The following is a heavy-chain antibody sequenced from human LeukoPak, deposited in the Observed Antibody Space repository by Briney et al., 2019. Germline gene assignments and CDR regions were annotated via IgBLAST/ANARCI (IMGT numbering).Heavy chain of an antibody. CDR3: ASGGGWVFFN. CDR1: GYSISSGYY. V-gene: IGHV4-38-2*02. J-gene: IGHJ4*02. D-gene: IGHD6-19*01. Sequence: SETLSLTCTVSGYSISSGYYWGWIRQPPGKGLEWIGSIYHSGSTYYNPSLKSRVTISVDTSKNQFSLKLSSVTAADTAVYYCASGGGWVFFNWGRGTLVTVSS. CDR2: IYHSGST.